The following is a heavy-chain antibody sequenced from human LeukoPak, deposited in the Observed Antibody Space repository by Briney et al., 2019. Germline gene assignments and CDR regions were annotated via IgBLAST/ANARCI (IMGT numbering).Heavy chain of an antibody. D-gene: IGHD5-24*01. J-gene: IGHJ4*02. V-gene: IGHV3-30-3*01. CDR1: GFTFSSYA. CDR2: ISYDGSNK. CDR3: ATSRDGYNYNFDY. Sequence: PGGSLRLSCAASGFTFSSYAMHWVRQAPGKGLEWVAVISYDGSNKYYADSVKGRFTISRDNSKNTLYLQMNSLRAEDTAVCYCATSRDGYNYNFDYWGQGTLVTVSS.